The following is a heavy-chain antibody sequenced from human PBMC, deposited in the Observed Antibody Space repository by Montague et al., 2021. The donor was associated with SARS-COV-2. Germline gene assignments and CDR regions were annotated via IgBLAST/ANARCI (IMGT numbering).Heavy chain of an antibody. V-gene: IGHV4-34*01. Sequence: SETLSLTCTVSGGSISRYYWSWIRQAPGKGLEWIGEINHSGSAKYNPYNTSLRSRATMSVDKSTTQFSLNLPSVTAAVTAVYNCAGQGGPCATGACHDWGQGTLVSVSS. D-gene: IGHD2-15*01. J-gene: IGHJ4*02. CDR2: INHSGSA. CDR1: GGSISRYY. CDR3: AGQGGPCATGACHD.